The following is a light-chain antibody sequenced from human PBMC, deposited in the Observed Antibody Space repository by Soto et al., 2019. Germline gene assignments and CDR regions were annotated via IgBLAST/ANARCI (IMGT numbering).Light chain of an antibody. Sequence: DIVLTQSPGTLSLSPGERATLPCRASHSLXSSYLAWYQQKPGQPPRLLXYGASSRATGIPDRLSGSGSGTDFTLPISRLEPEDFAVYYCQQYGSSPVTFGQGTKVDI. V-gene: IGKV3-20*01. CDR3: QQYGSSPVT. CDR1: HSLXSSY. J-gene: IGKJ1*01. CDR2: GAS.